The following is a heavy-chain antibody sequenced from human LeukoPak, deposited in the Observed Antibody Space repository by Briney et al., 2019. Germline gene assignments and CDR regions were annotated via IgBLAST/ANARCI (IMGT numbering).Heavy chain of an antibody. D-gene: IGHD3-22*01. CDR1: GFTFNTYG. CDR3: AKDREYDDSRDYNG. Sequence: PGRSLRLSCAASGFTFNTYGMNWVRQAPGKGLEWVAVIWYDGSNKYYADSVKGRFTISRDDSKNMVYLQMDSLRAEDTAVYYCAKDREYDDSRDYNGWGQGTLVTVSS. CDR2: IWYDGSNK. V-gene: IGHV3-33*06. J-gene: IGHJ4*02.